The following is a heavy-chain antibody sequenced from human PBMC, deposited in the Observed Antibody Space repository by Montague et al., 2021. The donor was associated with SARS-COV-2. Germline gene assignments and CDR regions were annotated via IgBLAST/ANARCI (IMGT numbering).Heavy chain of an antibody. Sequence: SETLSLTCAVYGGSFSGYYWSWICQPPGKGLEWIGEINHSGSTNYNPSLKSRVAISVDTSKNQFSMELSSVTAADTAVYYCASLTLGYCSSISCYSDWFDPWGQGTLVTVSS. CDR3: ASLTLGYCSSISCYSDWFDP. D-gene: IGHD2-2*02. J-gene: IGHJ5*02. CDR2: INHSGST. V-gene: IGHV4-34*01. CDR1: GGSFSGYY.